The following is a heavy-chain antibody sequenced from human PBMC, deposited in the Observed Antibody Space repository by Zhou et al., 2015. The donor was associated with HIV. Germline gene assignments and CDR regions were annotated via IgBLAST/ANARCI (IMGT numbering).Heavy chain of an antibody. CDR2: ITGSGGNT. D-gene: IGHD3-10*01. CDR1: GFTFSTYA. Sequence: VQLVESGGGLVQSGGSLRLSCVTSGFTFSTYAMTWVRQAPGKGLEWVSGITGSGGNTYYADSVKARFIISRDNAKKTLYLQMNSLRAEDTAVYFCARGTFKGLTLVTYWGQGTLVTVSS. V-gene: IGHV3-23*04. J-gene: IGHJ4*02. CDR3: ARGTFKGLTLVTY.